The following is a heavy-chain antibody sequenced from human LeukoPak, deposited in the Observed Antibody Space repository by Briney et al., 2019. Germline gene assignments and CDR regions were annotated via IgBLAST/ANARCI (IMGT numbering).Heavy chain of an antibody. CDR1: GYSISSGYY. CDR2: IYYSGST. D-gene: IGHD5-18*01. CDR3: ARGRKYSYGYRVNELGSGYFDN. V-gene: IGHV4-61*01. Sequence: SETLSLTCTVSGYSISSGYYWGWIRQPPGKGLEWIGYIYYSGSTNYNPSLKSPVTISVDTSKNQFSLKLSSVTAADTAVYYCARGRKYSYGYRVNELGSGYFDNWGQGTLVTVSS. J-gene: IGHJ4*02.